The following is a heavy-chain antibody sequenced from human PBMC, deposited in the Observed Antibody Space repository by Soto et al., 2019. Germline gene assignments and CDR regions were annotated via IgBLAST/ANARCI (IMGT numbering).Heavy chain of an antibody. CDR2: ISSSSSSI. CDR1: GFSFSNFE. Sequence: EVQLVQSGGGLVQPGGSLRLSCVASGFSFSNFEMNWVRQAPGKGLEWISYISSSSSSIYYADFVEGRFTVSRDNAKISVYQQMNSLRVEDTGTFFGARAPYCTAGSCPSASGGQGTLFPFPS. D-gene: IGHD2-15*01. CDR3: ARAPYCTAGSCPSAS. J-gene: IGHJ4*02. V-gene: IGHV3-48*03.